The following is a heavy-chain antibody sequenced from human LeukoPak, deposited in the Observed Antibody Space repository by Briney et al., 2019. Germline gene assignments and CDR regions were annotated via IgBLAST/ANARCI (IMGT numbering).Heavy chain of an antibody. D-gene: IGHD3-3*01. J-gene: IGHJ4*02. CDR1: GYTFTGYY. CDR3: ARDQLSTFRVNREWLISLDY. V-gene: IGHV1-2*02. Sequence: ASVKVSCKASGYTFTGYYMHWVRQAPGQGLEWMGWINPNSGGTNYAQKFQGGVTMTRDTSITTAYMELSRLRSDDTAVYYCARDQLSTFRVNREWLISLDYWGQGTLVSVSS. CDR2: INPNSGGT.